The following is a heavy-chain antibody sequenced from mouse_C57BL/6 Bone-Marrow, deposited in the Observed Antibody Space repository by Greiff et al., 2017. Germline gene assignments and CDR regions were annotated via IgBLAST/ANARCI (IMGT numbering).Heavy chain of an antibody. D-gene: IGHD2-10*02. CDR1: GFTFSDYY. CDR3: ARQYGNYAFGTYFDY. Sequence: DVKLVESGGGLVQPGGSLKLSCAASGFTFSDYYMYWVRQTPEKRLEWVAYISNGGGSTYYPDTVKGRFTISRDNAKNTLYLQMSRLKSEDTAMYYCARQYGNYAFGTYFDYWGQGTTLTVSS. V-gene: IGHV5-12*01. J-gene: IGHJ2*01. CDR2: ISNGGGST.